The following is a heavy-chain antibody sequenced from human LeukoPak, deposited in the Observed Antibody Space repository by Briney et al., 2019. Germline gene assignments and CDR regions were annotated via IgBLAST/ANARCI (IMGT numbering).Heavy chain of an antibody. CDR3: AREDPGIAVAVDY. CDR2: ISSSGSAI. CDR1: GFTFSSYE. V-gene: IGHV3-48*03. J-gene: IGHJ4*02. D-gene: IGHD6-19*01. Sequence: GGSLRLSCAASGFTFSSYEMNWVRQAPGKGREGVSYISSSGSAIYYADSVKGRFTISRDNAKSPLYLQMNSLRAEDTAIYYCAREDPGIAVAVDYWGQGTLVTVSS.